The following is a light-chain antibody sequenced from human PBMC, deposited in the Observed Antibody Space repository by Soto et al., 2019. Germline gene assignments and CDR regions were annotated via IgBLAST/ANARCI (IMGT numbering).Light chain of an antibody. Sequence: QSALTQPASVSGSPGQSNTISCTGTRSDVGGYNYVYWHQQHPGKAPKLMIYDVTNRPSGVSDRFSGSKSGNTASLTISGLQAEDEADYYCSSYTSSSTYVFGAGTKVTVL. V-gene: IGLV2-14*01. CDR2: DVT. J-gene: IGLJ1*01. CDR3: SSYTSSSTYV. CDR1: RSDVGGYNY.